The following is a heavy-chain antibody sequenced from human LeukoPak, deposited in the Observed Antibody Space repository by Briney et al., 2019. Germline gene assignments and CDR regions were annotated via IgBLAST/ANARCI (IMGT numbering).Heavy chain of an antibody. Sequence: QPGGSLRLSCAASGFTFSTYWMSWVRQAPGKAPEWVANIRQDGGEQYYMDSVKGRFTISRDNAKNSLYLEMNSLRVEDTAVYYCARDRGADRFDYWGQGTQVTVSS. CDR2: IRQDGGEQ. V-gene: IGHV3-7*01. CDR3: ARDRGADRFDY. J-gene: IGHJ4*02. D-gene: IGHD3-10*01. CDR1: GFTFSTYW.